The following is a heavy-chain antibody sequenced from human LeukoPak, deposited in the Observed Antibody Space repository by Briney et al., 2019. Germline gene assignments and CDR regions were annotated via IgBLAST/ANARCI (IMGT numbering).Heavy chain of an antibody. CDR1: GGSISSGDYY. CDR3: ARSTWVPAAIRWKDWFDP. J-gene: IGHJ5*02. Sequence: PSQTLSLTCTVSGGSISSGDYYWSWIRQPPGKGLEWIGYIYYSGSTYYNPSLKSRVTISVDTSKNQFSLKLSSVTAADTAVYYCARSTWVPAAIRWKDWFDPWGQGTLVTVSS. CDR2: IYYSGST. D-gene: IGHD2-2*01. V-gene: IGHV4-30-4*01.